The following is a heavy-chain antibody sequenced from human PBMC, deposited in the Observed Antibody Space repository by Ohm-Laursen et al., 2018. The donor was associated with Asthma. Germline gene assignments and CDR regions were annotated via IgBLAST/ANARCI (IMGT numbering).Heavy chain of an antibody. Sequence: ASVKVSCNASGYTFTSYGISWVRQAPGQGLEWMGWISAYNGNTNYAQKLQGRVTMTTDTSTSTAYVELRSLRSDDTAVYYCARDQPGYSSSWYEGYYYYYYGMDVWGQGTTVTVSS. CDR2: ISAYNGNT. CDR3: ARDQPGYSSSWYEGYYYYYYGMDV. V-gene: IGHV1-18*01. J-gene: IGHJ6*02. CDR1: GYTFTSYG. D-gene: IGHD6-13*01.